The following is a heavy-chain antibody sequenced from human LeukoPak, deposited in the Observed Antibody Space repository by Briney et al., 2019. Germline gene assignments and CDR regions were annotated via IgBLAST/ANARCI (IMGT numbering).Heavy chain of an antibody. D-gene: IGHD5-18*01. Sequence: PGGSLRLSCAASGFTFSSYAMSWVRQAPGKGLEWVSAISASGDSTYYADSVKGRFTISRDSSKNTLYLQMNSLRAEDTAVYYCAKPNAYSYFFAYWGRGTLVTVSS. CDR3: AKPNAYSYFFAY. CDR1: GFTFSSYA. CDR2: ISASGDST. J-gene: IGHJ4*02. V-gene: IGHV3-23*01.